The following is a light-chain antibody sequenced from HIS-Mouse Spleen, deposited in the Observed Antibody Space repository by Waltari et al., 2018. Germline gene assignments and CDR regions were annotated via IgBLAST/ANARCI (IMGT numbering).Light chain of an antibody. CDR1: ALPKKY. CDR2: EDS. Sequence: SYELTQPPSVSVSPGQTARITCSGDALPKKYAYWYQQKSGQAPVLVIYEDSKRPSGIPERFSGSNSGTTATLTISRVEAGDEDDYYCQVWDSSSDHVVFGGGTKLTVL. V-gene: IGLV3-10*03. CDR3: QVWDSSSDHVV. J-gene: IGLJ2*01.